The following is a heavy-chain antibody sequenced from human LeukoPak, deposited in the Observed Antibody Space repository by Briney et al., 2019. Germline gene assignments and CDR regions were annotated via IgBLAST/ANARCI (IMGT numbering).Heavy chain of an antibody. CDR3: ARDRPNYYDTSGHYYRRDGDY. CDR1: GFTLSSYA. D-gene: IGHD3-22*01. Sequence: GGSLRLSCAASGFTLSSYAMSGVRQAPGKGLEWVSSITRSGGTTWYAGSVKGRLTISRDNSKNTLYLQLNSLRAEDTAVYYCARDRPNYYDTSGHYYRRDGDYWGQGTLVTVSS. CDR2: ITRSGGTT. V-gene: IGHV3-23*01. J-gene: IGHJ4*02.